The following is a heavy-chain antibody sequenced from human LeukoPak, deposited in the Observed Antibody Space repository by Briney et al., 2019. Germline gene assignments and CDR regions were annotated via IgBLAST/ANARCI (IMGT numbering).Heavy chain of an antibody. J-gene: IGHJ6*03. D-gene: IGHD3-22*01. CDR3: ASLDSSGYYPYYYYYMDV. CDR2: INQDGSEK. V-gene: IGHV3-7*01. CDR1: GFTFSDHY. Sequence: GGSLRLSCAASGFTFSDHYMDWVRQAPGKGLEWVANINQDGSEKYYVDSVKGRFTISRDNAESSLYLQMNSLRAEDTAVYYCASLDSSGYYPYYYYYMDVWGKGTTVTVSS.